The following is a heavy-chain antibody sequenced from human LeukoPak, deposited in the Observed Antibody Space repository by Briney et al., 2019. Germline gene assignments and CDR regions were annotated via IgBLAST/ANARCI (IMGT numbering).Heavy chain of an antibody. V-gene: IGHV1-69*01. D-gene: IGHD1-1*01. CDR2: IIPIFGTA. CDR1: GGPFSSYA. CDR3: ARALVQLEQIHWFDP. Sequence: SVKVSCKASGGPFSSYAISWVRQAPGQGLEWMGGIIPIFGTANYAQKFQSRVTITADESTSTAYMELSSLRSEDTAVYYCARALVQLEQIHWFDPWGQGTLVTVSS. J-gene: IGHJ5*02.